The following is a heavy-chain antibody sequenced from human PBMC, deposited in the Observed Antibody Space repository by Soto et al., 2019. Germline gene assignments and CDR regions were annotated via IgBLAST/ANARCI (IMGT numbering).Heavy chain of an antibody. CDR3: ARQADYNILTGYFYYFDY. D-gene: IGHD3-9*01. Sequence: GESLKISCKSSGYSFTDYWIGWVRQMPGKGLEWMGIIYPGDSDARYSPSFQGQVTISVDTSINTAFLRWNSLMASDTAMYYCARQADYNILTGYFYYFDYWGQGSLVTVSS. V-gene: IGHV5-51*01. J-gene: IGHJ4*02. CDR1: GYSFTDYW. CDR2: IYPGDSDA.